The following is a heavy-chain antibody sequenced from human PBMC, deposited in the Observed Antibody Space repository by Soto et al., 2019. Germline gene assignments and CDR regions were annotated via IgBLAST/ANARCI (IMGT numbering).Heavy chain of an antibody. CDR3: ARHRVGYCSSTSCYDGYYYYMDV. V-gene: IGHV4-39*01. CDR1: GGSISSNSYY. D-gene: IGHD2-2*01. J-gene: IGHJ6*03. CDR2: IYYSGST. Sequence: TLSLTWTFAGGSISSNSYYWCWIRQPPEKGLEWIGSIYYSGSTYYNPSLKSRVTISVDTSKNQFSLKLSSVTAADTAVYYCARHRVGYCSSTSCYDGYYYYMDVWGKGTTVTVSS.